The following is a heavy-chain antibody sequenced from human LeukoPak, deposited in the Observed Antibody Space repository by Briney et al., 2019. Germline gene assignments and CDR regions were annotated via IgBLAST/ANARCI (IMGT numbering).Heavy chain of an antibody. D-gene: IGHD1-26*01. Sequence: SQTRSLTCAVDGGSFSGYYWSWISQPPGKGLEWNGEINNSGSTNYNPSLRSRVTLSVEPSKNQFTLKLTCGTVADRAVNYCRRVSGSYSVYHMDVWGKGTTVTISS. J-gene: IGHJ6*03. V-gene: IGHV4-34*01. CDR1: GGSFSGYY. CDR3: RRVSGSYSVYHMDV. CDR2: INNSGST.